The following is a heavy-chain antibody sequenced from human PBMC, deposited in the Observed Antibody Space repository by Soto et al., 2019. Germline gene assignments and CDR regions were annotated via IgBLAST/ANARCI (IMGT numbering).Heavy chain of an antibody. J-gene: IGHJ4*02. D-gene: IGHD6-19*01. V-gene: IGHV4-34*01. Sequence: SETLSLTCGVYNGSFSVYFWNWIRQPPGKGLEWIGEIKESGFATYNPSLKRRVTMSVDTASNQFSLKVTSVTAADTAVYYCARGKSSGPPYYFDTWGQGTLVTVSS. CDR3: ARGKSSGPPYYFDT. CDR1: NGSFSVYF. CDR2: IKESGFA.